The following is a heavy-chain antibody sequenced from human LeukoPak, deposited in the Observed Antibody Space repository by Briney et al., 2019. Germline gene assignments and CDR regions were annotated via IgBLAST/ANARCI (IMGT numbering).Heavy chain of an antibody. CDR2: IYSGGAT. D-gene: IGHD3-3*01. CDR1: GLTVSDNF. V-gene: IGHV3-66*01. Sequence: GGSLRLSCAASGLTVSDNFMDWVSQAPGKGLEWVSTIYSGGATYYADSVRGRFAISRDSSQNTVYLQMNSLRAEDTAVYYCAREIRATFGVVIPKNWFDPWGQGTLVTVSS. J-gene: IGHJ5*02. CDR3: AREIRATFGVVIPKNWFDP.